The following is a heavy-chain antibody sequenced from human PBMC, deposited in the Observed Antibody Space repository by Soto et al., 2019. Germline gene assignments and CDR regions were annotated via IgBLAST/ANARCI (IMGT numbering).Heavy chain of an antibody. CDR3: AKDTGEIVVVTANFDY. V-gene: IGHV3-30*18. D-gene: IGHD2-21*02. CDR2: ISYDGSNK. Sequence: VGSLRLSCAASGFTFSSYGMHWVRQAPGKGLEWVAVISYDGSNKYYADSVKGRFTISRDNSKNTLYLQMNSLRAEDTAVYYCAKDTGEIVVVTANFDYWGQGTLVTVSS. J-gene: IGHJ4*02. CDR1: GFTFSSYG.